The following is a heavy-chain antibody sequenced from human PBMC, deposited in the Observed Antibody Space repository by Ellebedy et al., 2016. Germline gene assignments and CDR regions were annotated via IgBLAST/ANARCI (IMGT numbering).Heavy chain of an antibody. CDR1: GFNFNTYV. CDR3: VRDRYSGTYYYLMDV. Sequence: GESLKISCAGSGFNFNTYVMHWVRQAPGKGLEWVAVIWFDGRNINYGDSVKGRFTISRDNSKKMLYLQMNNLRVEDTAVYYCVRDRYSGTYYYLMDVWGQGATVTVSS. CDR2: IWFDGRNI. J-gene: IGHJ6*02. V-gene: IGHV3-33*01. D-gene: IGHD3-10*01.